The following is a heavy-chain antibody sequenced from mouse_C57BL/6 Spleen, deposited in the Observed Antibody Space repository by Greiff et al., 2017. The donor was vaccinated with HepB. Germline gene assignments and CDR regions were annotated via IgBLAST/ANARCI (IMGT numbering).Heavy chain of an antibody. V-gene: IGHV1-82*01. J-gene: IGHJ1*03. D-gene: IGHD1-1*01. Sequence: VQLQQSGPELVKPGASVKISCKASGYAFSSSWMHWVKQRPGKGLEWIGRIYPGDGDTNYNGKFKGKATLTADKSSSTAYMQLSSLTSEDSAVYYCARGDGPYGGFGGWGTGTTVTVSS. CDR2: IYPGDGDT. CDR3: ARGDGPYGGFGG. CDR1: GYAFSSSW.